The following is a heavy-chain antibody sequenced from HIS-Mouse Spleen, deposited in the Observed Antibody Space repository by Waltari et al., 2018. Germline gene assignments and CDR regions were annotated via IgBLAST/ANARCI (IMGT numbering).Heavy chain of an antibody. J-gene: IGHJ5*02. D-gene: IGHD3-3*01. CDR3: ARSPYYDFWSGYSDNWFDP. Sequence: SWIRQHPGTGLEWIGYIYYSGSTYYNPSLKSRVTISVDTSKNQFSLKLSSVTAADTAVYYCARSPYYDFWSGYSDNWFDPWGQGTLVTVSS. V-gene: IGHV4-31*02. CDR2: IYYSGST.